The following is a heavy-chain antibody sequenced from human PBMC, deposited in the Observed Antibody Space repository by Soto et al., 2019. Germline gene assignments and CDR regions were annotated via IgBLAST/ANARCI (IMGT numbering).Heavy chain of an antibody. V-gene: IGHV4-59*08. CDR1: GGSISGYY. J-gene: IGHJ6*02. CDR3: ARLNGYCISTNCHGYYGMDV. CDR2: IYYDGTI. Sequence: SETLSLTCTVSGGSISGYYWAWVRQPPERGLEWIGFIYYDGTISSNPSLNSRVTLSVDTSKNQFSLKLNSVAAADTAVYYCARLNGYCISTNCHGYYGMDVWGQGTTVTVSS. D-gene: IGHD2-2*03.